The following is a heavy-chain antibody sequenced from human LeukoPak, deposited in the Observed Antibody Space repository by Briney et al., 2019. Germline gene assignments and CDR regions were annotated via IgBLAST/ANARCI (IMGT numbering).Heavy chain of an antibody. CDR2: IIPIFRTT. Sequence: GASVKVSCKASGYTFTIYNIHWVRQAPGQGLEWMGGIIPIFRTTNYAEQFQDRVTITTDESTNTAYLDLSSLRSEDTAVYYCAKDDGSATMGFDSWGQGTLVSVSS. J-gene: IGHJ5*01. D-gene: IGHD1-26*01. CDR3: AKDDGSATMGFDS. CDR1: GYTFTIYN. V-gene: IGHV1-69*05.